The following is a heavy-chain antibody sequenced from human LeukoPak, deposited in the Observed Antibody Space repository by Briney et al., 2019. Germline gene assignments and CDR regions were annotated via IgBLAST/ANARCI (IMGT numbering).Heavy chain of an antibody. J-gene: IGHJ4*02. CDR2: ISDSGGST. Sequence: GGSLRLSCAASGITLSNYGMSWVRQAPGKGLEWVAGISDSGGSTNYADSVKGRFTISRDNPKNTLYLQMNSLRAEDTAVYFCARRGVVIRVILVGFHKEAFYFDSWGQGALVTVSS. D-gene: IGHD3-22*01. CDR1: GITLSNYG. V-gene: IGHV3-23*01. CDR3: ARRGVVIRVILVGFHKEAFYFDS.